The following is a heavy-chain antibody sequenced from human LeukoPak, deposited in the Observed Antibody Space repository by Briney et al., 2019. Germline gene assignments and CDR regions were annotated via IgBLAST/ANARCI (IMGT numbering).Heavy chain of an antibody. CDR3: VRGPNYVRGSYRYFDY. J-gene: IGHJ4*02. CDR1: GASISSGDYY. CDR2: IYYSGST. D-gene: IGHD3-16*02. V-gene: IGHV4-30-4*01. Sequence: PSETLSLTCTVSGASISSGDYYWSWIRQPPGKGLEWIGNIYYSGSTYYNPSLPSLKSRLTISVDTPKNQFSLRLTSVTAADTAVYFCVRGPNYVRGSYRYFDYWGQGSLVTVSS.